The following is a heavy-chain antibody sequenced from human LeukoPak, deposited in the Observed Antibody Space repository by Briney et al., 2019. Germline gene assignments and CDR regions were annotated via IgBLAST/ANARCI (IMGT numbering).Heavy chain of an antibody. D-gene: IGHD3-16*01. J-gene: IGHJ4*02. V-gene: IGHV4-59*01. CDR3: ARDGNSVGEGFDY. CDR2: IYYSGST. Sequence: SETLSLTCTVSGGSISSYYWSWIRQPPGKRLEWIGYIYYSGSTNYNPSLKSRVTISVDTSKNQFSLKLSPVTAADTAMYYCARDGNSVGEGFDYWGQGTLVTVS. CDR1: GGSISSYY.